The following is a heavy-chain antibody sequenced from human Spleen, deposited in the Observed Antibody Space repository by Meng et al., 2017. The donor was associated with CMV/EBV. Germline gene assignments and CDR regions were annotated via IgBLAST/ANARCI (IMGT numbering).Heavy chain of an antibody. D-gene: IGHD2-2*01. V-gene: IGHV3-73*01. J-gene: IGHJ4*02. CDR1: GFTFSGSA. CDR3: TRLDCSSTSCEIGY. CDR2: IRSKANNYAT. Sequence: GESLKISCAASGFTFSGSAMHWVRQASGKGLEWVGRIRSKANNYATEYAASVKGRLTISRDDSKNTAYLQMNSLKTEDTAVYYCTRLDCSSTSCEIGYWGQGTLVTVSS.